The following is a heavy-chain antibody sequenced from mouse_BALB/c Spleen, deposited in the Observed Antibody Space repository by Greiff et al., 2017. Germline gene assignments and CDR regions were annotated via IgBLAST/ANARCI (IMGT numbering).Heavy chain of an antibody. J-gene: IGHJ2*01. Sequence: EVQLQQSGPELVKPGASVKISCKASGYSFTGYYMHWVKQSHVKSLEWIGRINPYNGATSYNQNFKDKASLTVDKSSSTAYMELHSLTSEDSAVYYCARDGNYEDYFDYWGQGTTLTVSS. CDR2: INPYNGAT. CDR1: GYSFTGYY. CDR3: ARDGNYEDYFDY. D-gene: IGHD2-1*01. V-gene: IGHV1-26*01.